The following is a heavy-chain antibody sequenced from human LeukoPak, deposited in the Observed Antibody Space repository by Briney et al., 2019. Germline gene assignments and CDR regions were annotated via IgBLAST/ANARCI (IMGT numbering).Heavy chain of an antibody. Sequence: GGSLRLSCAASGFTFSSYAMHWVRQAPGKGLEWVAVISYDGSNKYYADSVKGRFTISRDNAKNSLYLQMNSLRAEDTAVYYCARLALRTIDYWGQGTLVTVSS. CDR2: ISYDGSNK. CDR1: GFTFSSYA. D-gene: IGHD3-16*01. CDR3: ARLALRTIDY. V-gene: IGHV3-30*04. J-gene: IGHJ4*02.